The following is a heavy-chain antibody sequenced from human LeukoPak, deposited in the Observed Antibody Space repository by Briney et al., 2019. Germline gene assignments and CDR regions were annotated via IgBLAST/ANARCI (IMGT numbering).Heavy chain of an antibody. Sequence: GGSLRLSCAASGFTFSSYAMSWVRQAPGKGLEWVSALSDSGGSTYYADSVKGRLTISRDNSKNTLYLQMNSLRAEDTAVYYCARVPGYDSSGYFDYWGQGTLVTVSS. CDR1: GFTFSSYA. CDR3: ARVPGYDSSGYFDY. V-gene: IGHV3-23*01. J-gene: IGHJ4*02. D-gene: IGHD3-22*01. CDR2: LSDSGGST.